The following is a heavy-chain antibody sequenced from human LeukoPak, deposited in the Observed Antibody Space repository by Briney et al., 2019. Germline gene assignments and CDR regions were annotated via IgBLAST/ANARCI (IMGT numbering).Heavy chain of an antibody. CDR2: TYYRSTWYN. V-gene: IGHV6-1*01. CDR1: GDSVSSNSVT. D-gene: IGHD1-1*01. CDR3: ARRLTRYDCFDP. J-gene: IGHJ5*02. Sequence: SQTLSLTCAISGDSVSSNSVTWNWIRQSPSRGLEWLGRTYYRSTWYNDYAVSVRGRITVNPDTSKNQFSLHLNSVTPEDTAVYYCARRLTRYDCFDPWGQGILVTASS.